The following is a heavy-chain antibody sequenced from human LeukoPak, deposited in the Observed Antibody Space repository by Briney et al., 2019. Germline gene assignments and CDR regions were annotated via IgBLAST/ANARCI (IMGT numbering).Heavy chain of an antibody. CDR1: GFTFGDYA. D-gene: IGHD1-26*01. CDR3: ATYSGVHHKTFDD. J-gene: IGHJ4*02. CDR2: IKQDESEK. Sequence: GGSLRLSCKAAGFTFGDYAMSWFRQAPGEGLEWVANIKQDESEKDYVDSVRGRFTISRDDAQNSLYLQMNSLRAEDTALYYCATYSGVHHKTFDDWGQGTLVTVSS. V-gene: IGHV3-7*03.